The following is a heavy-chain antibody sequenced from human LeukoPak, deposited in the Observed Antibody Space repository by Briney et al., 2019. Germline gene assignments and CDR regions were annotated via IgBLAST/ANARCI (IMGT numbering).Heavy chain of an antibody. CDR3: ARGRGAMVARFDY. V-gene: IGHV4-39*01. CDR1: GDSLYY. D-gene: IGHD5-18*01. J-gene: IGHJ4*02. CDR2: VYSTGHT. Sequence: PSETLSLTCTVSGDSLYYWGWIRQPPGKGLEWIGSVYSTGHTNYNLSLKSRVTMSIDTSKNQFSLKLSSVTAADTAVYYCARGRGAMVARFDYWGQGTLVTVSS.